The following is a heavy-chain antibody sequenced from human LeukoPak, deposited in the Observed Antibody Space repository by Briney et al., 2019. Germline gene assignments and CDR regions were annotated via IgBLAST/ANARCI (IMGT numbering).Heavy chain of an antibody. CDR3: ARGLAAAGYNWFDP. J-gene: IGHJ5*02. V-gene: IGHV4-59*08. Sequence: SETLSLTCTVSGGSIRNYYWSWIRQSPGRGLEWIGDISDSGRASYNPSLMSRVAISVDTSKNQFSLKLNSVTAADTAVYYCARGLAAAGYNWFDPWGQGTLVTVSS. CDR1: GGSIRNYY. CDR2: ISDSGRA. D-gene: IGHD6-13*01.